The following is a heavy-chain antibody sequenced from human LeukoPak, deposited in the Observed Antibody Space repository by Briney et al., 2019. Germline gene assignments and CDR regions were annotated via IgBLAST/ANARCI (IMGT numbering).Heavy chain of an antibody. CDR3: ARLGAPFRRLLGVVDY. D-gene: IGHD1-26*01. CDR1: GGSISSSSYY. Sequence: SETLSLTCTVSGGSISSSSYYWGWIRQPPGKGLEWIGSIYYSGSTYYNPSLKSRVTISVDTSKNQFSLKLSSVTAADTAVYYCARLGAPFRRLLGVVDYWGQGTLVTVSS. CDR2: IYYSGST. V-gene: IGHV4-39*01. J-gene: IGHJ4*02.